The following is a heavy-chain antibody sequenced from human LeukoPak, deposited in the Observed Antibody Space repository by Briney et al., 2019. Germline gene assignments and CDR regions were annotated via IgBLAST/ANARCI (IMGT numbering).Heavy chain of an antibody. CDR3: ARAAPSGGASNDAFDM. CDR2: IYASGST. CDR1: GGSISGYF. Sequence: SETLSLTCTVSGGSISGYFWSWIRQPAGKGLEWIGRIYASGSTIDNPSLKSRVTMSVDTYKNQLSLKLSSVTAADTAVYYCARAAPSGGASNDAFDMWGQGTVVTVSS. J-gene: IGHJ3*02. D-gene: IGHD6-19*01. V-gene: IGHV4-4*07.